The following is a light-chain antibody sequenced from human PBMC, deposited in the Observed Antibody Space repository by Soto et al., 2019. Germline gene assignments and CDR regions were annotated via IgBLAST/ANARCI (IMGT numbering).Light chain of an antibody. J-gene: IGKJ4*01. CDR3: QQYGDCPLT. CDR1: QSVGNN. V-gene: IGKV3-15*01. Sequence: EIVVTQSPATLSVSPGERATLSCRASQSVGNNFAWYQQKPGQAPRLLIFATSTRATGVPARFSGSGSGTEFTLTISSLQSEDFAVYYCQQYGDCPLTFGGWAKVEIE. CDR2: ATS.